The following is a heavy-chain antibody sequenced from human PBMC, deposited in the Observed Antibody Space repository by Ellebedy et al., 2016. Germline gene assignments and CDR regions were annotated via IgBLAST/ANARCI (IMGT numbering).Heavy chain of an antibody. J-gene: IGHJ1*01. Sequence: GESLKISCAASGFTFSSYGMHWVRQAPGKGLEWVAVIWYDGSNKYYADSVKGRFTISRDNSKNTLYLQMNSLRAEDTAVYYCAGGHYYDSSGLVHWGQGTLVTVSS. D-gene: IGHD3-22*01. CDR1: GFTFSSYG. CDR3: AGGHYYDSSGLVH. CDR2: IWYDGSNK. V-gene: IGHV3-30*02.